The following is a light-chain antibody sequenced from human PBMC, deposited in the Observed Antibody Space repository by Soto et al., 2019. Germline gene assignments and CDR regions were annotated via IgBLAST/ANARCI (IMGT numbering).Light chain of an antibody. CDR1: SSDVGGYNY. V-gene: IGLV2-14*01. J-gene: IGLJ1*01. CDR3: SSYTSRSTLV. Sequence: QSALTQPRSVSGSPGQSVTISCTGTSSDVGGYNYVSWYQQHPGKAPKLMIYDVTNRPSGVSNRFSGSKSGNTASLTISGLQAEDEADYYCSSYTSRSTLVFGTGTKVTVL. CDR2: DVT.